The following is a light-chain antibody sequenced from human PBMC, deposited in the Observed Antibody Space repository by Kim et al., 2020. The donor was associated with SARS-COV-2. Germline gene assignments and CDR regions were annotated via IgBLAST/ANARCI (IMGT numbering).Light chain of an antibody. Sequence: LGQTVRITCQGDSLRTYYANWYHQKAGQAPVLVIYGKNNWPSGIPDRFSGSSSGNTASLTITGAQAEDEADYYCNSRDSSGNHLGVFGGGTQLTVL. CDR1: SLRTYY. J-gene: IGLJ2*01. CDR2: GKN. V-gene: IGLV3-19*01. CDR3: NSRDSSGNHLGV.